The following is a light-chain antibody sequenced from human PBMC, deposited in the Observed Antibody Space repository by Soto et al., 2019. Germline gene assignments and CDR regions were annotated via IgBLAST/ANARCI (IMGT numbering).Light chain of an antibody. J-gene: IGLJ1*01. CDR3: SSYTSSSSLV. CDR1: SSDVGGYNY. CDR2: DVS. V-gene: IGLV2-14*01. Sequence: QSVLTQPASVSGSPGQSITISCTGTSSDVGGYNYVSWHQQHPGKAPKLRICDVSNRPSGVSNRFSGSKSGNTASLTISGLQAEDEADYYCSSYTSSSSLVFGSGTKVTVL.